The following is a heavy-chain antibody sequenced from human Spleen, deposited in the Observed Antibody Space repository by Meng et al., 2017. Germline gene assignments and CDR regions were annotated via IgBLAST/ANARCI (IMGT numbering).Heavy chain of an antibody. J-gene: IGHJ4*02. Sequence: HVQLQQWGAGLLKPSETLSLTCAVYGGSFSGYYWSWIRQPPGKGLEWIGEINHSGSTNYNPSLKSRVTISVDTSKNQFSLKLSSVTAADTAVYYCARGRLKSNFDYWGQGTLVTVFS. CDR2: INHSGST. V-gene: IGHV4-34*01. CDR1: GGSFSGYY. D-gene: IGHD5/OR15-5a*01. CDR3: ARGRLKSNFDY.